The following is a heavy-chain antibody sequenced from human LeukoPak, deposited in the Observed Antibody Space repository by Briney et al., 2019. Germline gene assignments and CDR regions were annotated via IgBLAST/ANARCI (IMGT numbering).Heavy chain of an antibody. Sequence: GGSLRLSCVASGFTFSTHYMDWVRQAPGKGLEWVGRIRNKDNSYTTEYAASVKGRFTFSRDDSKNSVYLQMNSLKTEDTAVYYCAPAAAFDYWGQGTLVTVSS. CDR2: IRNKDNSYTT. V-gene: IGHV3-72*01. CDR1: GFTFSTHY. CDR3: APAAAFDY. J-gene: IGHJ4*02. D-gene: IGHD6-13*01.